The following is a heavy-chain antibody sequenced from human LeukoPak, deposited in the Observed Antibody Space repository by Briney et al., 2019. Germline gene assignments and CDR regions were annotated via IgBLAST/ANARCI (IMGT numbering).Heavy chain of an antibody. CDR2: INSDGSST. D-gene: IGHD3-10*01. CDR3: ARDFGELLNPLDAFDI. Sequence: GGSLRLSCAASGSTFSSYWMHWVRQVPGKGLVWVSHINSDGSSTSYADSVKGRFTISRDNAKNTLYLQMNSLRAEDTAVYYCARDFGELLNPLDAFDIWGQGTMVTVSS. J-gene: IGHJ3*02. V-gene: IGHV3-74*01. CDR1: GSTFSSYW.